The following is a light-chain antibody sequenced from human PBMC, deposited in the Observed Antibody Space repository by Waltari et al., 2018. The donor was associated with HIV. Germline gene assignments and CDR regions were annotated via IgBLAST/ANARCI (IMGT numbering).Light chain of an antibody. CDR2: GAS. J-gene: IGKJ2*01. CDR3: QQINSYPYT. Sequence: DIQLTQSPHFLSTSVGVRVTITCRASQGINSYLAWYQQKPGTAPNLLIYGASTLQGGVPSRFSGSGSGTEFTLTISSLQPEDFATYYCQQINSYPYTFGQGTKLEIK. V-gene: IGKV1-9*01. CDR1: QGINSY.